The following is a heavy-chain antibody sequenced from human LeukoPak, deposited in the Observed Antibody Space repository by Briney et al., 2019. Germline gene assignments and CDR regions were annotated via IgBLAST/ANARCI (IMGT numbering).Heavy chain of an antibody. CDR2: IRYDGSNK. CDR3: ARDLHSSSCPGY. V-gene: IGHV3-30*02. CDR1: GFTFSSYG. D-gene: IGHD6-13*01. J-gene: IGHJ4*02. Sequence: GGSLRLSCAASGFTFSSYGMHWVRQAPGKGLEWVAFIRYDGSNKYYADSVKGRFTISRDNAKNSLYLQMNSLRAEDTAVYYCARDLHSSSCPGYWGQGTLVTVSS.